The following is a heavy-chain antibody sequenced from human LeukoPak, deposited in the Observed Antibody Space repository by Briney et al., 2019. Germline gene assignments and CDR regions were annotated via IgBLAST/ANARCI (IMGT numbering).Heavy chain of an antibody. J-gene: IGHJ3*02. D-gene: IGHD3-16*01. CDR2: IKQDGSGK. V-gene: IGHV3-7*03. Sequence: GGSLRLSCAASGFTFSSYWMSWVRQAPGKGLERVANIKQDGSGKYYVDSVKGRFTISRDNAKNSLYLQMNSLRAEGTAVYYCARAGGDAFDIWGQGTMVTVSS. CDR1: GFTFSSYW. CDR3: ARAGGDAFDI.